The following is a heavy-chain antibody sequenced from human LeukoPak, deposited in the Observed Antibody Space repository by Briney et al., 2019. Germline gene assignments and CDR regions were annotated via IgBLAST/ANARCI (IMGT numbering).Heavy chain of an antibody. CDR3: VRAVGPVGGYDSP. J-gene: IGHJ5*02. V-gene: IGHV4-34*01. Sequence: SETLSLTCAVYGGSFSGYYWSWIRQPPGKGLEWIGEINHSGSTNYNPSLKSRVTISLDTSKNQFSLKLSSVTAADTAVYYCVRAVGPVGGYDSPWGQGTLVTVSS. D-gene: IGHD5-12*01. CDR1: GGSFSGYY. CDR2: INHSGST.